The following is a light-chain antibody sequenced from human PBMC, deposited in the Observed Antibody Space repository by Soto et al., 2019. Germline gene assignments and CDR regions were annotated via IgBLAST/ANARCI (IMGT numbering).Light chain of an antibody. CDR2: DVS. CDR1: SNDVGDYNY. CDR3: CSYAGSSTFV. Sequence: QSALTQPRSVSGSPGQSVTISCTGTSNDVGDYNYVSWYQQHPDKAPKLMIYDVSKRPSGVPDRFSGSKSGNTASLTISGLQAEEEADYFCCSYAGSSTFVFGTGTKLTVL. J-gene: IGLJ1*01. V-gene: IGLV2-11*01.